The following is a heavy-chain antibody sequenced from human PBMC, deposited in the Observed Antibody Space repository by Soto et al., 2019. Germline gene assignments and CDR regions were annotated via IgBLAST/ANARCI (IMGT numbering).Heavy chain of an antibody. CDR3: ARGESWGTVTTFDY. D-gene: IGHD4-17*01. V-gene: IGHV4-31*03. Sequence: QVQLQESGPGLVKPSQNLSLTCTVSGGSISSGGYYWSWIRQHPGKGLEWIGYIYYSGSTYYNPSLKSRVTISVDTSKNQFSLKLSSVTAADTAVYYCARGESWGTVTTFDYWGQGTLVTVSS. CDR2: IYYSGST. J-gene: IGHJ4*02. CDR1: GGSISSGGYY.